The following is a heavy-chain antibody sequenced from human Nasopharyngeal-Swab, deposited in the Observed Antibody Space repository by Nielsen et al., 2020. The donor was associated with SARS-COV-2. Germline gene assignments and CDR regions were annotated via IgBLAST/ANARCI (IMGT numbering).Heavy chain of an antibody. CDR3: ARDLGYCTGGICNV. V-gene: IGHV3-74*01. D-gene: IGHD2-15*01. CDR1: GLTFSGYW. Sequence: GESLKISCAASGLTFSGYWMNWVRQAPGTGLVWVSRLNNDGTTTTYADSVKGRFTISRDNAKNTLFLQMNSLRAEDTAVYYCARDLGYCTGGICNVWGQGILVTVSS. J-gene: IGHJ4*02. CDR2: LNNDGTTT.